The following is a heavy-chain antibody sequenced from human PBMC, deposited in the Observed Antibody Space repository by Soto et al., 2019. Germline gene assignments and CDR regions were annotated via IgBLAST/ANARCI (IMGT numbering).Heavy chain of an antibody. CDR3: AKDRGVIVEYYFDY. CDR1: GFTFSSYA. Sequence: PGGSLRLSCAASGFTFSSYAMSWVRQAPGKGLEWVSAISGSGGSTYYADSVKGRFTISRDNSKNTLYLQMNSLRAKDTAVYYCAKDRGVIVEYYFDYWGQGTLVTVSS. V-gene: IGHV3-23*01. J-gene: IGHJ4*02. D-gene: IGHD3-16*02. CDR2: ISGSGGST.